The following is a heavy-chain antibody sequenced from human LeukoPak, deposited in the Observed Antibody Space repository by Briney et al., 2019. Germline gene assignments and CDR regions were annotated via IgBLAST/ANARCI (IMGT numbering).Heavy chain of an antibody. CDR3: ASSEARPPYLGGQLVLNY. CDR1: GGSISTYY. V-gene: IGHV4-59*08. CDR2: ISYSGST. Sequence: SETLSLTCTVSGGSISTYYWHWIRQTPGKGLEWIGYISYSGSTDYNPSLKSRVTISVDTSKNQFFLKLSSVTAADTAVYYCASSEARPPYLGGQLVLNYWGQGTLVTVSS. D-gene: IGHD6-6*01. J-gene: IGHJ4*02.